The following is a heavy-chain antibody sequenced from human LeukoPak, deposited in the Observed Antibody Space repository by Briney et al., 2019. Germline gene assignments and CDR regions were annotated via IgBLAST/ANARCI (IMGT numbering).Heavy chain of an antibody. D-gene: IGHD6-13*01. Sequence: SETLSLTCTVSGGSISSGSYYWSWIRQPAGKGLEWIGRIYTSGSTNYNPSLKSRVTISVDTSKNQFSLKLSSVTAADTAVYYCARVVAAAGTFVFDYWGQGTLVTVSS. J-gene: IGHJ4*02. V-gene: IGHV4-61*02. CDR3: ARVVAAAGTFVFDY. CDR1: GGSISSGSYY. CDR2: IYTSGST.